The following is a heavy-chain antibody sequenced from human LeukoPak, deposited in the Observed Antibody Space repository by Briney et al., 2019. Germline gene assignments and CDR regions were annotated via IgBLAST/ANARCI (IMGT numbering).Heavy chain of an antibody. V-gene: IGHV3-23*01. CDR1: GFSFRSYA. CDR3: AKDGDYYDLLTAYYCDY. Sequence: GGSLRLSCAASGFSFRSYAMSWVRQAPGKGLEWVSDIRAGGGSTYYADSVKGRFTISRDNSKNTLYLQMNSLRAEDTAVYYCAKDGDYYDLLTAYYCDYWGQGTLVTVSS. CDR2: IRAGGGST. D-gene: IGHD3-9*01. J-gene: IGHJ4*02.